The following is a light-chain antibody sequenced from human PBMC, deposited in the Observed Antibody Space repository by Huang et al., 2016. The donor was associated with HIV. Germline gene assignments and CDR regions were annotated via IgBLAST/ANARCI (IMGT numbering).Light chain of an antibody. J-gene: IGKJ4*01. V-gene: IGKV4-1*01. CDR2: WAA. Sequence: DIVMTQSPDSLAVSLGERATINCKSSQRVLYSSNNNNYLAWYQQKPGQPPKLLIYWAATREAGVPDRFSGSGSETDFTLTISSLQAEDVAVYYCQQYYSSPLTFGGGTKVEIK. CDR3: QQYYSSPLT. CDR1: QRVLYSSNNNNY.